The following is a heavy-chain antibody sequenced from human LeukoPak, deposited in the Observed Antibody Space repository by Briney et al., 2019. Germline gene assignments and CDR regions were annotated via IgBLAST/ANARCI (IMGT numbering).Heavy chain of an antibody. CDR1: GFTFSDYY. J-gene: IGHJ1*01. Sequence: PGGSLRLSCAASGFTFSDYYMSWIRQAPGKGLEWISYISSSSNYKNYADSVQGRFTISRDNAKSSLYLQMNGLRAVDTAVYYCARHGLYDSTGYWTFQHWGQGTLVTVSS. CDR3: ARHGLYDSTGYWTFQH. CDR2: ISSSSNYK. D-gene: IGHD3-22*01. V-gene: IGHV3-11*06.